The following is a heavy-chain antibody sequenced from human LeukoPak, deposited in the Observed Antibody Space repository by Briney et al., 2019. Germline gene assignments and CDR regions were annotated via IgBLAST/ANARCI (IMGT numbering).Heavy chain of an antibody. Sequence: SETLSLTCAVYGGSFSGYYWSWISQPPGKGLEWIGEINHSGSTNYNPSLKSRVTISVDTSKNQFSLKLSSVTAADTAVYYCARHATGPVRTGEPFQHWGQGTLVTVSS. V-gene: IGHV4-34*01. CDR1: GGSFSGYY. CDR3: ARHATGPVRTGEPFQH. CDR2: INHSGST. D-gene: IGHD3-10*01. J-gene: IGHJ1*01.